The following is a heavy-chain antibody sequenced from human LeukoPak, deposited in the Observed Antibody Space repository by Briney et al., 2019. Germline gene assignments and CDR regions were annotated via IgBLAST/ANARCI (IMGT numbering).Heavy chain of an antibody. CDR1: GFTVSSYY. J-gene: IGHJ3*02. Sequence: GGSLRLSCAASGFTVSSYYMSWVRQAPGKGLEWVSVIYSGGSTYYADSVKGRFTISRDNSKNTLYLQMNSLRAEDTAVYYCAREIDSSFWDAFDIWGQGTMVTVSS. V-gene: IGHV3-66*01. CDR2: IYSGGST. D-gene: IGHD2/OR15-2a*01. CDR3: AREIDSSFWDAFDI.